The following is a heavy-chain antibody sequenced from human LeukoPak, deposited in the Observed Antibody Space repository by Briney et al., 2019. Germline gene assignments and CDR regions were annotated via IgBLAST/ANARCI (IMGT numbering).Heavy chain of an antibody. CDR1: GGSISSSTYY. CDR3: ARQVDIVTTRGGDFDY. V-gene: IGHV4-39*01. J-gene: IGHJ4*02. Sequence: SATLSLTCTVSGGSISSSTYYWGWLRQPPGKGLEWIGSIYYTGHTYYNPSLKSRVAISVDTSKNQFSLKLSSVTAADTAVYYCARQVDIVTTRGGDFDYWGQGTLVTVSS. D-gene: IGHD5-12*01. CDR2: IYYTGHT.